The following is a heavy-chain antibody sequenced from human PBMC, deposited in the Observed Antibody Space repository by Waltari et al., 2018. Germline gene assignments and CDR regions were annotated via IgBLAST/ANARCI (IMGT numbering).Heavy chain of an antibody. D-gene: IGHD5-18*01. CDR2: INHSGST. V-gene: IGHV4-34*01. CDR3: ARGLSWIQLSNMAYWFDY. CDR1: RWSLRGHY. Sequence: VQLQRWGAALWKPAAPLPFPCALHRWSLRGHYRTWTRQPPGKGLEWIGEINHSGSTNYNPSLKSRVTISVDTSKNQFSLKLSSVTAADTAVYYCARGLSWIQLSNMAYWFDYWGQGTLVTVSS. J-gene: IGHJ4*02.